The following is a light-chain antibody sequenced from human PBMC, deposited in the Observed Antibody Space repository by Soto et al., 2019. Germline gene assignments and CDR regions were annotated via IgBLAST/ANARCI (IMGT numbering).Light chain of an antibody. V-gene: IGLV2-23*01. Sequence: QSALTQPASVSGSPGQSITISCTGTSSDVGTYNLVSWYQQHPGKAPKLMIYEGSKRPSGVSNRFSGSKSGNTASLTISGLQAEDEADYYFCSYASSTTVVFGGGTKVTVL. CDR3: CSYASSTTVV. CDR2: EGS. J-gene: IGLJ3*02. CDR1: SSDVGTYNL.